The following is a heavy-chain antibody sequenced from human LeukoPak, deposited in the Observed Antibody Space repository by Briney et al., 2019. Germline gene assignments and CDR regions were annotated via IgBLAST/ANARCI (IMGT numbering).Heavy chain of an antibody. CDR3: TKEVAPGTNY. Sequence: GGSLRLSCTASGFTFGDYAMSWVRQAPGKGLEWVGFIRTKAYGGTTEYAASVKGRFTISRDDSKSIAYLQMNSLKTEDTAVYYCTKEVAPGTNYWGQGTLVTVSS. CDR2: IRTKAYGGTT. J-gene: IGHJ4*02. V-gene: IGHV3-49*04. D-gene: IGHD6-13*01. CDR1: GFTFGDYA.